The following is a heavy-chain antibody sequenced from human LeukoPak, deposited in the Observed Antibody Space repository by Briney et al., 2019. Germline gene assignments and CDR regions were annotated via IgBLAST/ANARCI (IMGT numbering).Heavy chain of an antibody. D-gene: IGHD3-10*01. CDR2: IKQGGSDK. CDR3: AKDLPGDQPSFDY. Sequence: AIIKQGGSDKYYLHSVKGRFSTSTDNANNSLYLQMNSLTAEDTALYYCAKDLPGDQPSFDYWGQGTLVTVSS. J-gene: IGHJ4*02. V-gene: IGHV3-7*03.